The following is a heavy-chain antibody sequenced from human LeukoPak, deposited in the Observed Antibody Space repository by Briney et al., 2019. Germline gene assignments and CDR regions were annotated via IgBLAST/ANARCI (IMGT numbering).Heavy chain of an antibody. Sequence: GASVKVSCKASGYTFTGYYMHWVRQAPGQGLEWRGWINPNSGGTNYAQKFQGRVTMTRDTSISTAYMELSRLRSDDTAVYYCARDLAWSSYYYDSSGSWGQGTLVTVSS. D-gene: IGHD3-22*01. V-gene: IGHV1-2*02. J-gene: IGHJ5*02. CDR3: ARDLAWSSYYYDSSGS. CDR1: GYTFTGYY. CDR2: INPNSGGT.